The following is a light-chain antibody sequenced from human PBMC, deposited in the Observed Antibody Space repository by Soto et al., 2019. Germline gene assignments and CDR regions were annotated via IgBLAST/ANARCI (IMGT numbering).Light chain of an antibody. V-gene: IGKV1-5*03. CDR2: KAS. CDR1: QSISSW. J-gene: IGKJ1*01. CDR3: QQDNSYWT. Sequence: DIQMTQSPSTLSASVGDRVTITCRASQSISSWLAWYQQKPGKAPKLLIYKASSLERGVPSRFSGSGSGTEFTLTISSLQPDDFATYYCQQDNSYWTFGQGTKVEIK.